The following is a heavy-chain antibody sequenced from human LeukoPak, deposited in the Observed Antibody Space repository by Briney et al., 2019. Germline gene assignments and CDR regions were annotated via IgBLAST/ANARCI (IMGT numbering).Heavy chain of an antibody. CDR1: GGSISSGGYY. CDR3: ASSDILTGFRFDY. D-gene: IGHD3-9*01. V-gene: IGHV4-31*03. CDR2: IYYSGST. J-gene: IGHJ4*02. Sequence: SQTLSLTCTVSGGSISSGGYYWSWIRQHPGKGLEWIGYIYYSGSTNYNPSLKSRVTISVDTSKNQFSLKLSSVTAADTAVYYCASSDILTGFRFDYWGQGTLVTVSS.